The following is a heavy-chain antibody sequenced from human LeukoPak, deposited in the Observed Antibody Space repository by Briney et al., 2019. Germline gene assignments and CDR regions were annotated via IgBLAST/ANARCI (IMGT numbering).Heavy chain of an antibody. D-gene: IGHD4-17*01. CDR2: IQTSGNA. V-gene: IGHV4-4*07. J-gene: IGHJ2*01. CDR1: GGSLGSYY. CDR3: ARDPGDYNHDWYFDL. Sequence: SETLSPTCTVSGGSLGSYYWVWIRQPAGKGLEWIGRIQTSGNADYNPSLKSRVTMSVDTSKNQFSLRMRSVTAADTAVYYCARDPGDYNHDWYFDLWGRGTLVTVSS.